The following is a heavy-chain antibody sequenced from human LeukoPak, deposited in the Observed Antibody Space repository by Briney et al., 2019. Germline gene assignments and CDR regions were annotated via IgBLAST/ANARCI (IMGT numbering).Heavy chain of an antibody. CDR1: GYTFTGYY. Sequence: ASVKVSCKATGYTFTGYYMHWVRQAPGQGLEWMGWINPNSGGTNYAQKFQGRVTMTRNTSISTAYMELSSLRSEDAAVYYCARGGWFGELSAFDIWGQGTMVTVSS. D-gene: IGHD3-10*01. CDR2: INPNSGGT. J-gene: IGHJ3*02. V-gene: IGHV1-2*02. CDR3: ARGGWFGELSAFDI.